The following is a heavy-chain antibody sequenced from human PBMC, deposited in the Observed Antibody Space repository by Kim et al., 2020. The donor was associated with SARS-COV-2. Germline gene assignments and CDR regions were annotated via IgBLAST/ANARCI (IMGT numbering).Heavy chain of an antibody. CDR2: ISYDGSNK. Sequence: GGSLRLSCAASGFTFSSYAMHWVRQAPGKGLEWVAVISYDGSNKYYADSVKGRFTISRDNSKNTLYLQMNSLRAEDTAVYYCARRAQTGGNSDYYFDYWGQGTLVTVSS. J-gene: IGHJ4*02. D-gene: IGHD2-21*02. CDR1: GFTFSSYA. CDR3: ARRAQTGGNSDYYFDY. V-gene: IGHV3-30*04.